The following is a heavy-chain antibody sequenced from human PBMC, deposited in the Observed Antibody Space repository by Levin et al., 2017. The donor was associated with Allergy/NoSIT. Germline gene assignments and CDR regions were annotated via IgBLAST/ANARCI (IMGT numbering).Heavy chain of an antibody. V-gene: IGHV3-23*01. J-gene: IGHJ4*02. CDR2: ISGSSGST. CDR3: AKEVYGDYPTDLIDY. D-gene: IGHD4-17*01. Sequence: GVSLRLSCAASGFTFSSYAMSWVRQAPGKGLEWVSGISGSSGSTYYADSVKGRFTTSRDNSKNTLYLQMNSLRAEDTAVYYCAKEVYGDYPTDLIDYWGQGTLVTVSS. CDR1: GFTFSSYA.